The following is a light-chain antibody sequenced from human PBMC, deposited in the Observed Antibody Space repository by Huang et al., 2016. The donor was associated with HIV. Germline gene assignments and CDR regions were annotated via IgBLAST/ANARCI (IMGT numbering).Light chain of an antibody. CDR1: QGVSSSY. CDR2: DAS. Sequence: EIVLTQSPGTLSLSPGERATLSCRASQGVSSSYLAWYQQKPGQAPRLVRYDASRRATGISDRFSASGSGTDFSLTINRLEPEDFAVYYCQQYGSSPVTFGGGTRVEIK. J-gene: IGKJ4*01. V-gene: IGKV3-20*01. CDR3: QQYGSSPVT.